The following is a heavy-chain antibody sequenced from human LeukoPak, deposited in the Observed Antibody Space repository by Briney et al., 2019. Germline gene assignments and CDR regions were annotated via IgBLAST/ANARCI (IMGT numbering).Heavy chain of an antibody. CDR3: ASRRDGYVNPFDC. D-gene: IGHD5-24*01. J-gene: IGHJ4*02. V-gene: IGHV4-34*01. CDR2: IDHSGST. CDR1: GGSFSGYY. Sequence: SETLSLTCAVYGGSFSGYYWSWIRQHPGKGLEWIGEIDHSGSTNYNPSLKSRVIISVDTSKNQFSLKVNSVTAADTALYYCASRRDGYVNPFDCWGQGTQVTVSS.